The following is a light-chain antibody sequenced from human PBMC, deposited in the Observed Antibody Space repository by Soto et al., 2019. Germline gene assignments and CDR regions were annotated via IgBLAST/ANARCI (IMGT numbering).Light chain of an antibody. CDR1: QSIDRW. CDR2: DAT. CDR3: QKYNSYSWT. Sequence: DIQMTQSPSTLSASVGDRVTITCRASQSIDRWLAWYQRKPGKAPNLLIYDATSLQSGVPSRFRGSGSGTDFTITISSLQPDDFETYYCQKYNSYSWTFGHGTKV. J-gene: IGKJ1*01. V-gene: IGKV1-5*01.